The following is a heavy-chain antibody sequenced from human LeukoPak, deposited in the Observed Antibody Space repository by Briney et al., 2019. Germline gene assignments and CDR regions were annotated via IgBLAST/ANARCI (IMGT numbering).Heavy chain of an antibody. V-gene: IGHV3-73*01. CDR1: GYSFSDSS. CDR2: IDKKDNLYAT. D-gene: IGHD2-15*01. CDR3: TGDRGTYNWFDP. J-gene: IGHJ5*02. Sequence: GGSLRLSCVASGYSFSDSSVHWVRQSSGRGLEWVGLIDKKDNLYATAYAESVKGRFTISRDDSRDTAFLHMDSLKTEDTALYFCTGDRGTYNWFDPWGQGTLVTVSS.